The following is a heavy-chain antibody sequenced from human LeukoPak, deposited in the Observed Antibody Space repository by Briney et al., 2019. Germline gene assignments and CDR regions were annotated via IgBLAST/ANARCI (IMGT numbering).Heavy chain of an antibody. CDR3: ARGGGISHYYYYMDV. CDR2: IYYSGST. CDR1: GASITSYY. Sequence: PSESLSLTCTVSGASITSYYGSWIRQPPGKGLECIGHIYYSGSTNYNPPLKSRVTISVDTSKNLFSLMLNSVTAADTAVYYCARGGGISHYYYYMDVWGKGTTVTISS. V-gene: IGHV4-59*01. D-gene: IGHD6-13*01. J-gene: IGHJ6*03.